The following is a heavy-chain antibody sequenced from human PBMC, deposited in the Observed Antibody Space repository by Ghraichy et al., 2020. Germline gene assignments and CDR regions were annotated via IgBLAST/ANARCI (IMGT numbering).Heavy chain of an antibody. V-gene: IGHV3-23*01. J-gene: IGHJ4*02. CDR3: AKDRCNNAVCYLRY. CDR1: GFTLSSSA. Sequence: GGSLRLSCAASGFTLSSSAMSWVRQAPGKGLEWVSGISGSGSRTYYADSVKGRFTISRDNSKNTLYLQINSLRAEDTAIYYCAKDRCNNAVCYLRYWGQGTPVPVSP. D-gene: IGHD2-8*01. CDR2: ISGSGSRT.